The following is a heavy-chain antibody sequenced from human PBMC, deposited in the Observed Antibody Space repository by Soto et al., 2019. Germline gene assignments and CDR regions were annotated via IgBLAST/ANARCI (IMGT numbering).Heavy chain of an antibody. Sequence: SETLSLTCTVSGGSISSGDYYWSWIRQPPGKGLEWIGYIYYSGSTYYNPSLKSRVTISVDTSKNQFSLKLSSVTAVDTAVYYCARERYRGYSPNWGQGTLVTVSS. CDR3: ARERYRGYSPN. CDR2: IYYSGST. V-gene: IGHV4-30-4*01. D-gene: IGHD5-18*01. CDR1: GGSISSGDYY. J-gene: IGHJ4*02.